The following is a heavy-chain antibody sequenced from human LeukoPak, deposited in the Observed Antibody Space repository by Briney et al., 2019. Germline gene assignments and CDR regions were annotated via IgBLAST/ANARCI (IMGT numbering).Heavy chain of an antibody. Sequence: GGSLRLSCAASGFTFSDYYMSWIRQAPGKGLEWVSYISTSGNSIYYADSVKGRFTISRDNAKNSLYLQMNSLRAEDTAVYYCARRLGKRSPFDYWGQGTLVTVSS. V-gene: IGHV3-11*01. D-gene: IGHD6-25*01. CDR1: GFTFSDYY. J-gene: IGHJ4*02. CDR3: ARRLGKRSPFDY. CDR2: ISTSGNSI.